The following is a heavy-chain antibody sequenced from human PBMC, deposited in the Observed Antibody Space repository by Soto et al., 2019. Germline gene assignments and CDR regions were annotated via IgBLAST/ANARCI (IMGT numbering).Heavy chain of an antibody. J-gene: IGHJ4*02. CDR1: GGSISSYY. V-gene: IGHV4-59*01. CDR2: IYYSGST. CDR3: ARRYGASFDY. D-gene: IGHD4-17*01. Sequence: QVQLQESGPGLVKPSETLSLTCTVSGGSISSYYWCWIRQPPGKGLEWIGYIYYSGSTNYNPSLKSRVTITVDTSKNQFPLKLSSVTAADTAVYYCARRYGASFDYWGQGTLVTVSS.